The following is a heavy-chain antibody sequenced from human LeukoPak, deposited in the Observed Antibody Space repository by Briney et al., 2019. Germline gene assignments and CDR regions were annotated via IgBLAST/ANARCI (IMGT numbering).Heavy chain of an antibody. J-gene: IGHJ6*03. D-gene: IGHD5-12*01. Sequence: PSETLSLTCTVSGGSISSGSYYWSWIRQPAGEGLEWFGRVYPSGSTNYNPSLKSRITISVDTSKNQFSLKLSSVTAADTAVYYCARGVVTTIPGVGYYYYMDVWGKGTTVTVSS. V-gene: IGHV4-61*02. CDR2: VYPSGST. CDR1: GGSISSGSYY. CDR3: ARGVVTTIPGVGYYYYMDV.